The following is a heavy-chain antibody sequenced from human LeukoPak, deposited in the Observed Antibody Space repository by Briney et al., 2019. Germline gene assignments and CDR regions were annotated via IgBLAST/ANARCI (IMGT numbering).Heavy chain of an antibody. CDR1: GFTFSSYA. CDR2: ISGSGGST. J-gene: IGHJ6*02. CDR3: AKGFLSIAVAAFYYYGMDV. D-gene: IGHD6-19*01. V-gene: IGHV3-23*01. Sequence: GGPLRLSCAASGFTFSSYAMSWVRQAPGKGLEWVSAISGSGGSTYYADSVKGRFTISRDNSKNTLYLQMNSLRAEDTAVYYCAKGFLSIAVAAFYYYGMDVWGQGTTVTVSS.